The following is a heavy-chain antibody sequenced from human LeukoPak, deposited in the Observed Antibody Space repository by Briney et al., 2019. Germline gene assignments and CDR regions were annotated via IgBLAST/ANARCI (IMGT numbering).Heavy chain of an antibody. CDR3: ARGLWMATAY. Sequence: PSETLSLTCAVYGGSFSGYYWSWIRQPPGKGLEWIGEINHSGSTNYNPSLKSRVTISVDTSKNQFSLKLSSVTAADTAVYYCARGLWMATAYRGQGTLVTVSS. D-gene: IGHD5-24*01. CDR2: INHSGST. V-gene: IGHV4-34*01. CDR1: GGSFSGYY. J-gene: IGHJ4*02.